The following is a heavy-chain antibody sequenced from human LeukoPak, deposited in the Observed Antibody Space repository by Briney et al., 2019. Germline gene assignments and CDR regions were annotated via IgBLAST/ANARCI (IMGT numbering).Heavy chain of an antibody. V-gene: IGHV1-2*02. CDR1: GYTFTGYY. CDR2: INPNSGGT. J-gene: IGHJ4*02. D-gene: IGHD3-10*01. CDR3: ARGNYGSGRPIDY. Sequence: ASVKVSCKASGYTFTGYYMHWVRQAPGQGLEWMGWINPNSGGTNYAQKFQGRVTMTRDTSISTAYMELSRLRSDDTAVYYCARGNYGSGRPIDYWGRGTLVTVSS.